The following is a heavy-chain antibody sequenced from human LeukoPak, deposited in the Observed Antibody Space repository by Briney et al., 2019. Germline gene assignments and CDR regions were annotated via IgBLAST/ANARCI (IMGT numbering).Heavy chain of an antibody. CDR3: ARVNGVGATP. CDR1: GFTFSSYW. Sequence: GGSLRLSCAASGFTFSSYWMSWVRQAPGKGLEWVSSISSSSSYIYYADSVKGRFTISRDNAKNSLYLQMNSLRAEDTAVYYCARVNGVGATPWGQGTLVTVSS. J-gene: IGHJ5*02. CDR2: ISSSSSYI. D-gene: IGHD1-26*01. V-gene: IGHV3-21*01.